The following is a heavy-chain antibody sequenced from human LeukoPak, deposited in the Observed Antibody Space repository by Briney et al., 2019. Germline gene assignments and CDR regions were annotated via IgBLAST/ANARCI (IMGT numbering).Heavy chain of an antibody. CDR2: IWYDGSNK. CDR1: GFTFSSYG. CDR3: AKDAHDYSNYGWFDL. Sequence: PGGSLRLSCAASGFTFSSYGMHWDRQAPGKGLEWVAVIWYDGSNKYYADSVKGRFTISRDNSKDSLHLHMNSLRADDTAIYYCAKDAHDYSNYGWFDLWGQGTLVTVSS. V-gene: IGHV3-33*06. D-gene: IGHD4-11*01. J-gene: IGHJ5*02.